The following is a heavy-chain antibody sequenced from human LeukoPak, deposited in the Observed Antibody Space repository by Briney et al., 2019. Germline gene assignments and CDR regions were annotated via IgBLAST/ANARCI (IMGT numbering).Heavy chain of an antibody. J-gene: IGHJ4*02. CDR2: IIPIFGTP. V-gene: IGHV1-69*06. Sequence: SMKLSCNTSGGTFSSYTNTWVRHPPAQGLEWMGGIIPIFGTPNYAQKLQGRVTITADKSTSTAYMELSRLRSDDTAVYYCARDGGELPNVYYFDYWGQGTLVTVSS. CDR1: GGTFSSYT. D-gene: IGHD1-26*01. CDR3: ARDGGELPNVYYFDY.